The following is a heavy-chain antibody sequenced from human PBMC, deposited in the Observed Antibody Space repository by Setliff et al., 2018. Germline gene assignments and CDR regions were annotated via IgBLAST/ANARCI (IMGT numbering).Heavy chain of an antibody. J-gene: IGHJ4*02. D-gene: IGHD1-26*01. Sequence: SVKVSCKASGGTFSSYAISWVRQAPGQGLEWMGGIIPILGIANYAQKFQGRVTMTRDTSTSTVYMELSSLRSEDTAVYYCARAKVGAYFDYWGQGTLVTVSS. CDR2: IIPILGIA. CDR1: GGTFSSYA. CDR3: ARAKVGAYFDY. V-gene: IGHV1-69*10.